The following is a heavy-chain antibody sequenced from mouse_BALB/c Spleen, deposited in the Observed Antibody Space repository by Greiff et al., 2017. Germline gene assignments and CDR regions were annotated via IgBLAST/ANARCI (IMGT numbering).Heavy chain of an antibody. CDR2: ISYSGST. J-gene: IGHJ3*01. D-gene: IGHD2-1*01. CDR3: ARGVYYGNWFAY. V-gene: IGHV3-2*02. CDR1: GYSITSDYA. Sequence: EVQLQESGPGLVKPSQSLSLTCTVTGYSITSDYAWNWIRQFPGNKLEWMGYISYSGSTSYNPSLKSRISITRDTSKNQFFLQLNSVTTEDTATYYCARGVYYGNWFAYWGQGTLVTVSA.